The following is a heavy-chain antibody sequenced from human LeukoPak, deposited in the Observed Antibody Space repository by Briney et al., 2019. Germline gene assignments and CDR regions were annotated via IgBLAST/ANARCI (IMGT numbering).Heavy chain of an antibody. CDR3: AKDDPDCGCECYDGYFDY. V-gene: IGHV3-23*01. Sequence: PGGSLRLSCAASGFTLSSYAMSWVRQAPGKGLEWVSAISGSGGSTYYADSVKGRFTISRDNSKNTLYLQMNSLRAEDTAVYYCAKDDPDCGCECYDGYFDYWGQGTLVTVSS. CDR2: ISGSGGST. D-gene: IGHD2-21*01. J-gene: IGHJ4*02. CDR1: GFTLSSYA.